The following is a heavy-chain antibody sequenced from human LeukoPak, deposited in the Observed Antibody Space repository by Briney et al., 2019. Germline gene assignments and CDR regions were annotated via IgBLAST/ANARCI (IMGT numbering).Heavy chain of an antibody. CDR2: ISSSGSTI. Sequence: GGSLRLSCAASGFTFSSYEMTWVRQAPGKGLEWVSYISSSGSTIYYADSVKGRFTISRDNAKNSLYLQMNSLRAEDTAVCYCAKVRYCSGGSCYSGGYFDYWGQGTLVTVSS. V-gene: IGHV3-48*03. CDR3: AKVRYCSGGSCYSGGYFDY. J-gene: IGHJ4*02. D-gene: IGHD2-15*01. CDR1: GFTFSSYE.